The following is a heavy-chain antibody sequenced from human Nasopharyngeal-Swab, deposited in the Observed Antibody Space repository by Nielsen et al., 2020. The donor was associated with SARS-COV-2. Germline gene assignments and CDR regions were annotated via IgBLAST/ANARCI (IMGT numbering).Heavy chain of an antibody. D-gene: IGHD6-19*01. CDR1: GGSISSSSYY. CDR2: IYYSGST. V-gene: IGHV4-39*01. CDR3: ARLSLYSSGSVDY. Sequence: SETLSLTCTVSGGSISSSSYYWGWIRQPPGKGLEWIGSIYYSGSTYYNPSLKSRVTISVDTSKNQFSLKLSSVTAADTAVYYCARLSLYSSGSVDYWGQGTLVTVSS. J-gene: IGHJ4*02.